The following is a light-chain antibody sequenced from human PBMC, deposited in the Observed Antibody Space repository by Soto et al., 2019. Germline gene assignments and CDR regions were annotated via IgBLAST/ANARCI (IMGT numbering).Light chain of an antibody. V-gene: IGKV1-5*03. CDR1: QSISSW. Sequence: DIQMTQSPSTLSASVGDRVTITCRASQSISSWLAWYQQKPGKAPKLLIYKASTLKSGVPSGFSDIGSGTEFTLASSSLQHNHLQTYYRQHHNSYSAAFGQGTRG. J-gene: IGKJ1*01. CDR3: QHHNSYSAA. CDR2: KAS.